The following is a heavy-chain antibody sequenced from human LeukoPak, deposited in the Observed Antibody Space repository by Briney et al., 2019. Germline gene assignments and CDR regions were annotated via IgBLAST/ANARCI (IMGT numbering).Heavy chain of an antibody. Sequence: SETLSLTCTVSGGSISIYYWTWIRQPPGKRLEWIGYMYHSGSTKYNPSLKSRVTISVDTSKNQFSLKLSSVTAADTAIYYCARDLGTTFDPWGQGTLVTVSS. V-gene: IGHV4-59*01. D-gene: IGHD1-1*01. CDR3: ARDLGTTFDP. CDR2: MYHSGST. CDR1: GGSISIYY. J-gene: IGHJ5*02.